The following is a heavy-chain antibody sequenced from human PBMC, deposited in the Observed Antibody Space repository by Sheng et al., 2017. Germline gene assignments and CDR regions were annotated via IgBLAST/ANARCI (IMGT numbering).Heavy chain of an antibody. CDR3: ARDGRSSGYYPNWFDP. CDR2: ISSSGSTI. CDR1: GFTFSSYE. D-gene: IGHD3-22*01. V-gene: IGHV3-48*03. J-gene: IGHJ5*02. Sequence: EVQLVESGGGLVQPGGSLRLSCAASGFTFSSYEMNWVRQAPGKGLEWVSYISSSGSTIYYADSVKGRFTISRDNAKNSLYLQMNSLRAEDTAVYYCARDGRSSGYYPNWFDPWGQGTLVTVSS.